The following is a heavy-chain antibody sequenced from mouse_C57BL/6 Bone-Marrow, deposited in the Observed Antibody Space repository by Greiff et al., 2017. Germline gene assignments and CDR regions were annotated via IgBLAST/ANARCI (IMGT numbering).Heavy chain of an antibody. CDR3: AKGISTTVVAHFDY. CDR2: IDPSDSYT. J-gene: IGHJ2*01. V-gene: IGHV1-50*01. CDR1: GYTFTSYW. D-gene: IGHD1-1*01. Sequence: QVQLRQSGAELVKPGASVKLSCKASGYTFTSYWMQWVKQRPGQGLEWIGEIDPSDSYTNYNQKFKGKATLTVATSSSTAYMQLSSLTSEDSAVYYCAKGISTTVVAHFDYWGQGSTVTVSS.